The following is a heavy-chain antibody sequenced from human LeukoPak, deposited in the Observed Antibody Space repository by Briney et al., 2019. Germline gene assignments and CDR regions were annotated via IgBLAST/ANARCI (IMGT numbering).Heavy chain of an antibody. J-gene: IGHJ4*02. Sequence: RPGGSLRLSCAASGFTFSSYWMSWVRQAPGKGLEWVSAISGSGGSTYYADSVKGRFTISRDNSKNTLYLQMNSLRAEDTAVYYCAKMALSVVVVYFDYWGQGTLVTVSS. CDR3: AKMALSVVVVYFDY. CDR1: GFTFSSYW. CDR2: ISGSGGST. V-gene: IGHV3-23*01. D-gene: IGHD2-15*01.